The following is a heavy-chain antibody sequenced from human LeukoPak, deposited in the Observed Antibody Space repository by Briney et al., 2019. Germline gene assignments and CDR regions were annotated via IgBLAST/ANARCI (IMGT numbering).Heavy chain of an antibody. J-gene: IGHJ4*02. V-gene: IGHV3-48*02. Sequence: GGPLRLSCAASGFTFSSYSMNWVRQAPGKGLEWVSYISSSSSTIYYADSVKGRFTISRDNAKNSLYLQMNSLRDEDTAVYYCARDTVSYYDILTGYPQTFDYWGQGTLVTVSS. CDR1: GFTFSSYS. CDR3: ARDTVSYYDILTGYPQTFDY. D-gene: IGHD3-9*01. CDR2: ISSSSSTI.